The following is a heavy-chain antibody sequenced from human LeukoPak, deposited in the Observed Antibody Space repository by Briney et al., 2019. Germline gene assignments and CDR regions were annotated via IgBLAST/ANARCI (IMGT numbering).Heavy chain of an antibody. Sequence: GGSLRLSCAALGFTFCYYSMKWGRRAPGKGLEGVSYCISMTFLIHYAGSVKGRFTIPRDNAKSSLYLQMNSLRDEDPALYCCARGGHYGALDLGGQGTMVTVSS. CDR2: CISMTFLI. V-gene: IGHV3-48*02. D-gene: IGHD3-10*01. CDR1: GFTFCYYS. CDR3: ARGGHYGALDL. J-gene: IGHJ3*01.